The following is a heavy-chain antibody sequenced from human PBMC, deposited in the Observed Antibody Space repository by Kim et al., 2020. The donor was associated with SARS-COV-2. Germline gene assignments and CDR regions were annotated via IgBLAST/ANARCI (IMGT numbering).Heavy chain of an antibody. CDR3: ARELPITMVRGRLNWFDP. CDR2: ISAYNGNT. V-gene: IGHV1-18*01. CDR1: GYTFTSYG. J-gene: IGHJ5*02. Sequence: ASVKVSCKASGYTFTSYGISWVRQAPGQGLEWMGWISAYNGNTNYAQKLQGRVTMTTDTSTSTAYMELRSLRSDDTAVYYCARELPITMVRGRLNWFDPWGQGTLVTVSS. D-gene: IGHD3-10*01.